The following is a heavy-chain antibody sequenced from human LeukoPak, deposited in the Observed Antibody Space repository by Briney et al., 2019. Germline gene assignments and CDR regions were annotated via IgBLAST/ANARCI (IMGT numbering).Heavy chain of an antibody. Sequence: GGSLRLSCAASGFTFSSYAMHWVRQAPGKGLEWVAVISYDGSNKYYADSVKARFTISRDNSKNTLYLQMDSLRAEDTAVYYCARFYCSSTSCLNYYYYYMDVWGKGTTVTVSS. CDR2: ISYDGSNK. CDR3: ARFYCSSTSCLNYYYYYMDV. D-gene: IGHD2-2*01. J-gene: IGHJ6*03. CDR1: GFTFSSYA. V-gene: IGHV3-30-3*01.